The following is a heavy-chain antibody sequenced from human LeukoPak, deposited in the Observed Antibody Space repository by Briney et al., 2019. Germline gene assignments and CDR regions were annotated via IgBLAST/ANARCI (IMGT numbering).Heavy chain of an antibody. J-gene: IGHJ5*02. CDR1: GFTFDDYA. D-gene: IGHD4-23*01. V-gene: IGHV3-9*03. CDR3: ARGGGAVVKNNWFDP. Sequence: GGSLRLSCAASGFTFDDYAMHWVRQAPGKGLEWVSGISWNSGSIGYADSVKGRFTISRDNAKNSLYLQMNSLRAEDMALYYCARGGGAVVKNNWFDPWGQGTLVTVSS. CDR2: ISWNSGSI.